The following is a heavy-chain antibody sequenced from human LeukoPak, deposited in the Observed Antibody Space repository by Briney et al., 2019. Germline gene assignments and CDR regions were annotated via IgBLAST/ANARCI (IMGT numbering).Heavy chain of an antibody. Sequence: ASVKVSCKASGYTFTGYYIHWVRQAPGQGLEWMGWINPNSGGTNYAQKFQGRVTMTRDTSISTAYMELTRLTSDDTAVYYCERGRVVPAAMNFDPWGPGTLVTVSS. D-gene: IGHD2-2*01. CDR2: INPNSGGT. CDR1: GYTFTGYY. V-gene: IGHV1-2*02. J-gene: IGHJ5*02. CDR3: ERGRVVPAAMNFDP.